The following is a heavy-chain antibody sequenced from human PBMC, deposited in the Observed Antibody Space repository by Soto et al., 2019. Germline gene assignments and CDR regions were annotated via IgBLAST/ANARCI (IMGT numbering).Heavy chain of an antibody. Sequence: QVQVVESGGGVVQPGGSLTLSCAASGFTFINYGLHWVRQAPGKGLEWVAGISHDGSKKYYADSVKGQFTISRDSSTNTLFLQMNTVRPEDTAVYYCAREGPLDIWSGLGLDYWGQGTLVTVSS. V-gene: IGHV3-30*03. CDR2: ISHDGSKK. CDR3: AREGPLDIWSGLGLDY. D-gene: IGHD3-3*01. CDR1: GFTFINYG. J-gene: IGHJ4*01.